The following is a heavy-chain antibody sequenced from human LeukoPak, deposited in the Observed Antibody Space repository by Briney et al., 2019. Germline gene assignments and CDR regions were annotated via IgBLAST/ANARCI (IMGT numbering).Heavy chain of an antibody. CDR1: GGSISSGDYY. D-gene: IGHD6-13*01. J-gene: IGHJ4*02. CDR2: IYNNGRT. V-gene: IGHV4-30-4*01. CDR3: ARGRSSSWSSFDY. Sequence: PSETLSLTCTVSGGSISSGDYYWSWIQQPPGKGLEWIGYIYNNGRTYYNPSLKSRVTISVDTSKNLFSLKVSSVTAAVAAVYYCARGRSSSWSSFDYWGQGTLVTVSS.